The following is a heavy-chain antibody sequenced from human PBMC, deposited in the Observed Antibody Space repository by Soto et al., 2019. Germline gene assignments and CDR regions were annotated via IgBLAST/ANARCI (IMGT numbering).Heavy chain of an antibody. V-gene: IGHV1-69*01. D-gene: IGHD1-1*01. CDR2: IIPIFGPA. CDR3: ATGSFTSTGGRIGYHYNAMDV. J-gene: IGHJ6*02. CDR1: GGTFSSHS. Sequence: GPQVTVSCKSSGGTFSSHSINWVRQAPGQGLEWMGGIIPIFGPANFAKKFQGRVTITADESTTTAYMELSSLTSEDTAVYYCATGSFTSTGGRIGYHYNAMDVWGQGTTVTVS.